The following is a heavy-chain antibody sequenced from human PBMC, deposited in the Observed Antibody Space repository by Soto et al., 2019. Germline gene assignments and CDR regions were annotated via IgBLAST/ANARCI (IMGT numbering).Heavy chain of an antibody. V-gene: IGHV1-3*01. CDR3: ARNLYDFWRDIFDY. J-gene: IGHJ4*02. CDR2: INAGNGNT. D-gene: IGHD3-3*01. Sequence: QVQLVQSGAEVKKPGASVKVSCKASGYTFTSYAMHWVRQAPGQRLEGMGWINAGNGNTKYSQKFQGRVTITRDTSASTAYMELSSLRSEDKAVYYCARNLYDFWRDIFDYLVQGTLVTVSS. CDR1: GYTFTSYA.